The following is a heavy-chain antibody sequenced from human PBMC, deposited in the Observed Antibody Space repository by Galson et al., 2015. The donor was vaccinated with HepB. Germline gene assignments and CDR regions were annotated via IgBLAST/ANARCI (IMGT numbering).Heavy chain of an antibody. Sequence: SLRLSCAASGFTFSSYSMNWVRQAPGKGLEWVSSISSSSSYIYYADSVKGRFTISRDNAKNSLYLQMNSLRAEDTAVYYCARDPSPYPTSLWYYYYYYMDVWGKGTTVTVSS. CDR1: GFTFSSYS. D-gene: IGHD2-21*01. CDR3: ARDPSPYPTSLWYYYYYYMDV. J-gene: IGHJ6*03. CDR2: ISSSSSYI. V-gene: IGHV3-21*01.